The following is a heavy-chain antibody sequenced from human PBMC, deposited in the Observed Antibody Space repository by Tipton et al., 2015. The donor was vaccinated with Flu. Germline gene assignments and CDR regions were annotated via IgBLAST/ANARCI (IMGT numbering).Heavy chain of an antibody. J-gene: IGHJ2*01. CDR2: IQQDGRQK. V-gene: IGHV3-7*01. CDR3: ARGSEYYDSSLWYFDL. D-gene: IGHD3-22*01. Sequence: SLRLSCAASGFTFSYYTMNWVRRAPGKGLEWVANIQQDGRQKDYAESVKGRFTISRDNAKKSLYLQMNSLRAEDTAVYYCARGSEYYDSSLWYFDLWGRGTLVTVS. CDR1: GFTFSYYT.